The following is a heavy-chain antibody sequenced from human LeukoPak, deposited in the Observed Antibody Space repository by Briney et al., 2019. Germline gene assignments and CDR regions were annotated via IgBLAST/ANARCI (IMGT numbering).Heavy chain of an antibody. J-gene: IGHJ4*02. Sequence: GGSLRLSCAASGFTFSNAWMSWVRQAPGKGLEWVGRIKSKTDGGTTDYAAPVKGRFTISRDDSKNTLYLQMNSLKTEDTAVYYCTTGNDSWSGYYPDDYWGQGTLVTVSS. CDR2: IKSKTDGGTT. D-gene: IGHD3-3*01. CDR1: GFTFSNAW. V-gene: IGHV3-15*01. CDR3: TTGNDSWSGYYPDDY.